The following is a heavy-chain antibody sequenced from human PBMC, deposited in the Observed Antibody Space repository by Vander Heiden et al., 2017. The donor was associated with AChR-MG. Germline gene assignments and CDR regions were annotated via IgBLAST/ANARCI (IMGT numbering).Heavy chain of an antibody. J-gene: IGHJ4*02. V-gene: IGHV4-59*01. CDR1: GGSISSYY. CDR2: IYYSGST. CDR3: ARDDLGGVLD. D-gene: IGHD3-16*01. Sequence: QVQLQESGPGLVKPPETLSLTCTVSGGSISSYYWSWIRQPPGKGLEWIGYIYYSGSTNYNPSLKSRVTISVDTSKNQFSLKLSSVTAADTAVYYCARDDLGGVLDWGQGTLVTVSS.